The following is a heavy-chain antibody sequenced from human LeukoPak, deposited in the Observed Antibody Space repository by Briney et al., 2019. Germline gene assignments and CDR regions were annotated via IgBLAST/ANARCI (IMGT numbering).Heavy chain of an antibody. CDR3: VRPGQSSWWVYFNY. D-gene: IGHD2-15*01. V-gene: IGHV4-4*09. CDR2: IHTSGST. Sequence: SETLCLTCTVSGGSSSTYYWTWIRQPPGKGLEWIGNIHTSGSTNYNPSLKSRVTMSVDTSKNQFSLRLSSVTAADTAVYYCVRPGQSSWWVYFNYWGQGTVVTVSS. CDR1: GGSSSTYY. J-gene: IGHJ4*02.